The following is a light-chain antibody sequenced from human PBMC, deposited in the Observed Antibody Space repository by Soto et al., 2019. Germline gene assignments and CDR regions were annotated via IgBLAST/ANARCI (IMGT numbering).Light chain of an antibody. CDR1: SSNIGSNH. Sequence: QSVLTQPPSASGTPGQRVTISCSGSSSNIGSNHVYWYQQLPGTAPRLLIYSTTQRPSGVADRFSGSKSGTSASLAISGLRSEDEADYFCAAWDDSLSGFYVFGTGTQLTVL. J-gene: IGLJ1*01. CDR2: STT. CDR3: AAWDDSLSGFYV. V-gene: IGLV1-47*02.